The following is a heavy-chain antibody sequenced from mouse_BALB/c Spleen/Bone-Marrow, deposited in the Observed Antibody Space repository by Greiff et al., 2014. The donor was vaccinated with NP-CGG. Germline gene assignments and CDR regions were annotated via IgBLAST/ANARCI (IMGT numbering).Heavy chain of an antibody. Sequence: VQLQQSGAELARPGASVKLSCKASGYTFTDYYINWMKQRTGQGLEWIGEIYPGSDNTYYNEKFKGKATLTADKSSSTTYMQLSSLTSEDSAVYFCARTTTATFYWGQGTLVTVSA. V-gene: IGHV1-77*01. CDR3: ARTTTATFY. CDR2: IYPGSDNT. D-gene: IGHD1-2*01. J-gene: IGHJ3*01. CDR1: GYTFTDYY.